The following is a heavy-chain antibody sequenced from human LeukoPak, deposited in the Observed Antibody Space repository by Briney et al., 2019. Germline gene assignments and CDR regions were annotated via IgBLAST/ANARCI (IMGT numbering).Heavy chain of an antibody. J-gene: IGHJ3*02. Sequence: GGSLRLSCAASGFTVSSNYMTWVRQAPGKGLEWVSIIYSGRSTYYADSVKGRFTISRDNSKNTLYLQMNSLRAEDTAVYYCARREPPAFDIWGQGTMVTVSS. CDR3: ARREPPAFDI. V-gene: IGHV3-53*05. CDR1: GFTVSSNY. CDR2: IYSGRST.